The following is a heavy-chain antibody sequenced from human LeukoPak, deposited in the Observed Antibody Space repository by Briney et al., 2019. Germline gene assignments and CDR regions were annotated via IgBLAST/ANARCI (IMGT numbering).Heavy chain of an antibody. CDR1: GFTVSSSS. J-gene: IGHJ6*02. CDR2: INGDGRTT. Sequence: GGSLRLSCAASGFTVSSSSMSWVRQAPGKGLEWVSLINGDGRTTYYGGSVKGRFTISRDNSKDFLYLQMNSLRSEDTALYYCAKDIGTNGLGVKKPYYHYGLDVWGQGTTVTVSS. D-gene: IGHD1/OR15-1a*01. V-gene: IGHV3-43*02. CDR3: AKDIGTNGLGVKKPYYHYGLDV.